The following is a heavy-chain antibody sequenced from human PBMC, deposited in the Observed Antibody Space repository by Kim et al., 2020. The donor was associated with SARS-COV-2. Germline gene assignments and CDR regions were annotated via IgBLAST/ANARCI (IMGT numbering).Heavy chain of an antibody. Sequence: GKGLEWMGGFDTEEGEKIYAQKFQGRVTMTEDTSTDTAYMELSSLRSEDTAVYYCATTTIFGVANWFDPWGQGTLVTVSS. V-gene: IGHV1-24*01. D-gene: IGHD3-3*01. J-gene: IGHJ5*02. CDR2: FDTEEGEK. CDR3: ATTTIFGVANWFDP.